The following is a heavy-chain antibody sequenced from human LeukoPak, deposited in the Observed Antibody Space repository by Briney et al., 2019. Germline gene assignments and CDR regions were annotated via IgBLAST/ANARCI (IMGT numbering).Heavy chain of an antibody. V-gene: IGHV1-2*02. Sequence: ASVKVCCKASGYTFTDNYIHWVRQAPGQGLEWMGWINPNSGGTNYAQKFQGRVTFTRDTSINTAYMELSRLRSDDTAVYYCARDYGTTYYYDILTGYQCDYWGQGTLVTVSS. D-gene: IGHD3-9*01. J-gene: IGHJ4*02. CDR1: GYTFTDNY. CDR2: INPNSGGT. CDR3: ARDYGTTYYYDILTGYQCDY.